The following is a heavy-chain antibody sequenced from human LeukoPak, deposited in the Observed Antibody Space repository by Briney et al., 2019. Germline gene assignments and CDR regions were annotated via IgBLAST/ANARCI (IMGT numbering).Heavy chain of an antibody. CDR3: ARDRCSGGSCYSAGFDY. CDR2: ISAYNGNT. CDR1: GYTFTSYD. D-gene: IGHD2-15*01. Sequence: ASVKVSCKASGYTFTSYDINWVRQATGQGLEWMGWISAYNGNTNYAQKLQGRVTMTTDTSTSTAYMELRSLRPDDTAVYYCARDRCSGGSCYSAGFDYWGQGTLVTVSS. V-gene: IGHV1-18*01. J-gene: IGHJ4*02.